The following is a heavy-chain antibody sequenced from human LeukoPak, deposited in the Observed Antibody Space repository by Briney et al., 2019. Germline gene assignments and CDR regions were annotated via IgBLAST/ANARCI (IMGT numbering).Heavy chain of an antibody. Sequence: ASVKVSCKASGYTFTSYYMHWVRQAPGQGLEWMGIINPSGGSTSYAQKFQGRVTMTRDTSTSTVYMELSSLRSEDTAVFYCAREWELLGRGYYFDYWGQGTLVTVSS. CDR2: INPSGGST. V-gene: IGHV1-46*01. CDR3: AREWELLGRGYYFDY. CDR1: GYTFTSYY. D-gene: IGHD1-26*01. J-gene: IGHJ4*02.